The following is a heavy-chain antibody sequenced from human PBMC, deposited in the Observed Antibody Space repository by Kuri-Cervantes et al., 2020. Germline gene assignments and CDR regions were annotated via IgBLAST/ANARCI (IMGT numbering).Heavy chain of an antibody. CDR2: IYYSGST. D-gene: IGHD2-15*01. Sequence: SETLSLTCNVSGGSISGSSYYWGWLRQPPGKGLEWIGSIYYSGSTYYNPSLESRVTISVDTSKNQFSLKLNSVTAADTAVYYCAGPYSSYYYMDVWGKGTTVTVSS. J-gene: IGHJ6*03. V-gene: IGHV4-39*01. CDR3: AGPYSSYYYMDV. CDR1: GGSISGSSYY.